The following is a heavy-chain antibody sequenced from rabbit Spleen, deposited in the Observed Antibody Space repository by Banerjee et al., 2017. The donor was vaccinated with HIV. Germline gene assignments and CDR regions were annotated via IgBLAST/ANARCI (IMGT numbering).Heavy chain of an antibody. Sequence: QQLVESGGGLVKPGASLTLTCKASGVSFSSGFDMCWVRQAPGKGLEWIACIYTGNSKTYYANWAKGRFTISKTSSTTVTLQMTSLTAADTATYFCARDLVAVIGWNFSLWGPGTLVTVS. D-gene: IGHD1-1*01. J-gene: IGHJ4*01. CDR3: ARDLVAVIGWNFSL. CDR2: IYTGNSKT. CDR1: GVSFSSGFD. V-gene: IGHV1S40*01.